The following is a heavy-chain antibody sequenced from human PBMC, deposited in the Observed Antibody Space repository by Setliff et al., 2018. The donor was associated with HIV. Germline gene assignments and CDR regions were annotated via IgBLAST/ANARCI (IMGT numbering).Heavy chain of an antibody. CDR2: INGDGSTT. J-gene: IGHJ6*02. D-gene: IGHD2-15*01. V-gene: IGHV3-74*01. Sequence: GGSLRLSCAASGFTFSGYWMHWVRQAPGKGLVWVSRINGDGSTTTYSDSVKGRFTISRDNSKNTLYLQMNSLRAEDTAVYYCARKLLTRPNYYGMDVWGQGTTVTVSS. CDR3: ARKLLTRPNYYGMDV. CDR1: GFTFSGYW.